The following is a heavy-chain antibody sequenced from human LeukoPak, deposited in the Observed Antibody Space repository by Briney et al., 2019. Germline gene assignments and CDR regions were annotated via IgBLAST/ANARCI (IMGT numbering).Heavy chain of an antibody. Sequence: PSETLSLTCTVSGGSISNYYWSWIRQPPGKGLEWIGYIYYSESTKFNPSLKSRVTISVDTSINQFSLKLSSVTAADTAIYFCARAPPNWEDAFDIWGQGTMVTVSS. J-gene: IGHJ3*02. V-gene: IGHV4-59*01. CDR2: IYYSEST. CDR1: GGSISNYY. CDR3: ARAPPNWEDAFDI. D-gene: IGHD7-27*01.